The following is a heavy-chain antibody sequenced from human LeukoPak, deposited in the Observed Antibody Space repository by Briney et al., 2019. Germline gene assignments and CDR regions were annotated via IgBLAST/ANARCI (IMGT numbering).Heavy chain of an antibody. V-gene: IGHV3-7*03. CDR2: IKQDGSEK. J-gene: IGHJ4*02. CDR1: GFTFSSYA. Sequence: PGGSLRLSCAASGFTFSSYAMSWVRQAPGKGLEWVANIKQDGSEKYYVDSVKGRFTISRDNAKNSLYLQMNSLRAEDTAVYYCARSAGIDYWGQGTLVTVSS. CDR3: ARSAGIDY. D-gene: IGHD6-13*01.